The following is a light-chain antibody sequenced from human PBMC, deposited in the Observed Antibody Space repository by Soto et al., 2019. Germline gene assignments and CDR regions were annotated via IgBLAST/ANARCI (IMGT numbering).Light chain of an antibody. V-gene: IGKV3-11*01. J-gene: IGKJ5*01. CDR1: QTVGTY. CDR2: AAT. CDR3: QQRSNWPT. Sequence: EVVLTQSPATLSLSPGERATLSCRASQTVGTYLAWYQQKPGQAPRLLVYAATGRASGIPARFSGSGSGTDFTLTISSLEPGECAVYYCQQRSNWPTFGQGTRLDIK.